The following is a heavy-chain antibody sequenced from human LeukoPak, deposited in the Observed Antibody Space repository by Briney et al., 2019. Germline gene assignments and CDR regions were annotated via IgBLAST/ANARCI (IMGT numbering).Heavy chain of an antibody. V-gene: IGHV3-21*01. Sequence: GGSLRLSCAASGFTFSSYAMHWVRQAPGKGLEWVSSISSSSSYIYYADSVKGRFTISGDNAKNSLYLQMNSLRAEDTAVYYCARDRPPGGTVVVPAATPNWFDPWGQGTLVTVSS. CDR2: ISSSSSYI. D-gene: IGHD2-2*01. CDR1: GFTFSSYA. CDR3: ARDRPPGGTVVVPAATPNWFDP. J-gene: IGHJ5*02.